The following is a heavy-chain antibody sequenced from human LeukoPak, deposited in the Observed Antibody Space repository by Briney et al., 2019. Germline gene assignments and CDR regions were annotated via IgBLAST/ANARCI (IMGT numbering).Heavy chain of an antibody. V-gene: IGHV1-18*01. Sequence: ASVKVSCKASGYTFTSYGISWVRQAPGQGLEWMGWISAYNGNTNYAQKLQGRVTMTTDTSTSTAYMELRSLRSDDTAVYYRARNPMYYYDSSGYYYFDYWGQGTLVTVSS. CDR1: GYTFTSYG. CDR2: ISAYNGNT. J-gene: IGHJ4*02. D-gene: IGHD3-22*01. CDR3: ARNPMYYYDSSGYYYFDY.